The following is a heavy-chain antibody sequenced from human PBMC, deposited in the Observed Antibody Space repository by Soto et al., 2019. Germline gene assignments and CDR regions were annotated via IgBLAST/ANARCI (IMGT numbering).Heavy chain of an antibody. Sequence: GGSLRLSCAASGFTFSNAWMNWVRQAPGKGLEWVGRIKSKTDGGTTDYAAPVKGRFTISRDDSKNTLYLQVNSLKTEDTAVYYCTTDPSFTIFPLLHFDYWGQGTLVTAPQ. CDR3: TTDPSFTIFPLLHFDY. J-gene: IGHJ4*02. CDR2: IKSKTDGGTT. V-gene: IGHV3-15*07. D-gene: IGHD3-3*01. CDR1: GFTFSNAW.